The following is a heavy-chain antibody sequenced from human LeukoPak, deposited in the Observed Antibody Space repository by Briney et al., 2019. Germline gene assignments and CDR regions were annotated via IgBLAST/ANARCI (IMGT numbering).Heavy chain of an antibody. V-gene: IGHV1-18*01. J-gene: IGHJ4*02. Sequence: ASVKVSCKASGYTFTSYDINWVRQAPGQGLEWMGWISAYNGNTNYAQKLQGRVTMTTDTSTSTAYMELRSLRSDDTAVYYCARHPGVEYYYDSSGFYYWGQGTLVTVSS. CDR1: GYTFTSYD. D-gene: IGHD3-22*01. CDR3: ARHPGVEYYYDSSGFYY. CDR2: ISAYNGNT.